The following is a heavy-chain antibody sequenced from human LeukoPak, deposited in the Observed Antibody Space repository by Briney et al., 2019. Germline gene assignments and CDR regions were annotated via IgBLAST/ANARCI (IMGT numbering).Heavy chain of an antibody. Sequence: GGSLRLSCATSGFSFSTYVMHWVRQAPGMGPEWVSAISGSGDSTYYADSVKGRFTISRDNSKNTLHLQMNSLRAEDTAVYYCAKCLDAFDIWGQGTMVTVSS. CDR3: AKCLDAFDI. V-gene: IGHV3-23*01. CDR2: ISGSGDST. J-gene: IGHJ3*02. CDR1: GFSFSTYV.